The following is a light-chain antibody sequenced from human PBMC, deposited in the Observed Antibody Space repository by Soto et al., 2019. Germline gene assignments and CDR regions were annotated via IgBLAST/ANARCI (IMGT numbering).Light chain of an antibody. CDR1: SSDVGGYNY. J-gene: IGLJ1*01. Sequence: QSVLTQPASVSGSPGQSITISCTGTSSDVGGYNYVSWYQQHPGKAPKLVIYEVTKRPSGVSNRFSGSKSGNTASLTISGLQAEDETDYYCSSYAGSNNRVFGTGTKLTVL. V-gene: IGLV2-14*01. CDR3: SSYAGSNNRV. CDR2: EVT.